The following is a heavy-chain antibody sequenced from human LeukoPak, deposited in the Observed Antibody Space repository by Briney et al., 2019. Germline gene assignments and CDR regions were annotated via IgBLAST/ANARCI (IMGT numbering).Heavy chain of an antibody. V-gene: IGHV3-21*01. J-gene: IGHJ6*03. Sequence: GGSLRLSCAASGFTFSSYGMHWVRQAPGKGLEWVSSISSSSSYIYSADSVKGRFTISRDNAKNSLYLQMNSLRAEDTAVYYCARGRDGYNSYYYYYMDVWGKGTTVTVSS. CDR2: ISSSSSYI. CDR3: ARGRDGYNSYYYYYMDV. D-gene: IGHD5-24*01. CDR1: GFTFSSYG.